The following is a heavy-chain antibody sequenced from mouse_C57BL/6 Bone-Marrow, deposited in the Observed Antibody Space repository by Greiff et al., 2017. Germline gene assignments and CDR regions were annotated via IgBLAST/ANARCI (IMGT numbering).Heavy chain of an antibody. J-gene: IGHJ2*01. D-gene: IGHD2-1*01. Sequence: VQLQQSGAELARPGASVKLSCKACGYTFTSYGISWVKQRTGQGLEWIGEIYPRSGNTYYTEKFKGKATLTADKSSSTAYMELRSLTSEDSAVYFCARRVYYGNHGGVFDYWGQGTTLTDSS. CDR3: ARRVYYGNHGGVFDY. CDR2: IYPRSGNT. CDR1: GYTFTSYG. V-gene: IGHV1-81*01.